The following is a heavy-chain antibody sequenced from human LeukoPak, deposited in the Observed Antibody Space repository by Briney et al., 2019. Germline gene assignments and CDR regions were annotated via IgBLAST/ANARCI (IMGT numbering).Heavy chain of an antibody. CDR2: IRSKAHGGTP. Sequence: GGSLRLSCAASGFTFSSYAMNWFRQAPGKGLEWVGFIRSKAHGGTPEYAASVRGRFTISRDDSKSIAHLQLNSLKTEDTAVYYCGSGSGWYSPDYWGQGTLVTVSS. CDR3: GSGSGWYSPDY. CDR1: GFTFSSYA. V-gene: IGHV3-49*03. J-gene: IGHJ4*02. D-gene: IGHD6-19*01.